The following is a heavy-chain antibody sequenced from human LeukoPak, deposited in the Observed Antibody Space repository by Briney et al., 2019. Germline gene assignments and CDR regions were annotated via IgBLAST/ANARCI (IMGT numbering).Heavy chain of an antibody. J-gene: IGHJ6*03. CDR3: ARSVVGKQLANYYYYYMDV. CDR1: GGSFSGYY. D-gene: IGHD6-6*01. V-gene: IGHV4-34*01. Sequence: SETLSLTCAVYGGSFSGYYWSWIRQPPGKGLEWIGEINHSGSTNYNPSLKSRVTISVDTSKNQFSLKLSSVTAADTAVYYCARSVVGKQLANYYYYYMDVWGKGTTVTVSS. CDR2: INHSGST.